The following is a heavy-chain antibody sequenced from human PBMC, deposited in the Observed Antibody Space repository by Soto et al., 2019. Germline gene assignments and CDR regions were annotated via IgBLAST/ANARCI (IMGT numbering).Heavy chain of an antibody. Sequence: GGSLRLSCAASGFTFSSYAMSWVRQAPGKGLEWVSAISGSGGSTYYADSAKGRFTISRDNSKNTLYLQMNSLRAEDTAVYYCAKDSLRITMIVVVITPNYGMDVWGQGTTVTVSS. CDR1: GFTFSSYA. CDR3: AKDSLRITMIVVVITPNYGMDV. CDR2: ISGSGGST. V-gene: IGHV3-23*01. D-gene: IGHD3-22*01. J-gene: IGHJ6*02.